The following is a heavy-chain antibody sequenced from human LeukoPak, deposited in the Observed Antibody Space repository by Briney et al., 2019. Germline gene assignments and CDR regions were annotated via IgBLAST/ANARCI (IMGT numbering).Heavy chain of an antibody. Sequence: GGSLRLSCAASGFTFSSYAMSWVRQAPGKGLEWVSAISGSGGSTYYADSVKGRFTISRDNSKNTLYLQMNSLRAEDTAVYYCAGITGTTGGYYYYYMDVWGKGTTVTVSS. CDR2: ISGSGGST. CDR3: AGITGTTGGYYYYYMDV. CDR1: GFTFSSYA. J-gene: IGHJ6*03. V-gene: IGHV3-23*01. D-gene: IGHD1-7*01.